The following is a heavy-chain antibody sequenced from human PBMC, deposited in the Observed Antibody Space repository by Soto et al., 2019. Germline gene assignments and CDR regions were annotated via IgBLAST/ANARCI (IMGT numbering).Heavy chain of an antibody. D-gene: IGHD6-13*01. CDR1: GYTFTSYD. Sequence: QVQLVQSGAEVKKPGASVKVSCKASGYTFTSYDINWVRQATGQGLEWMGWMNPNSGNTGYAEKFQGRVPMTRNTSISTAYMELSSLRSEDTAVYYCAREHSSSWRFDYWGQGTLVTVSS. J-gene: IGHJ4*02. CDR2: MNPNSGNT. V-gene: IGHV1-8*01. CDR3: AREHSSSWRFDY.